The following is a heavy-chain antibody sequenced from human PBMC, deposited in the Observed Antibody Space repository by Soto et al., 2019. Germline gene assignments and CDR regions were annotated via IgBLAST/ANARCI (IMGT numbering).Heavy chain of an antibody. V-gene: IGHV3-30*18. CDR2: ISYDGSNK. Sequence: SLRLSCAASGFTXSSYGMHWVRQAPGKGLEWVAVISYDGSNKYYADSVKGRFTISRDNSKNTLYLQMNSLRAEDTAVYYCAKAALYGSGSYYKDNTYGMDVWGQGTTVTVSS. D-gene: IGHD3-10*01. J-gene: IGHJ6*02. CDR1: GFTXSSYG. CDR3: AKAALYGSGSYYKDNTYGMDV.